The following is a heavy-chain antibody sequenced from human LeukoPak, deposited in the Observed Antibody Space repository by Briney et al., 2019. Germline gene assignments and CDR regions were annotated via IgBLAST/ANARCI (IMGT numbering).Heavy chain of an antibody. CDR1: GFTFSSYW. D-gene: IGHD3-22*01. V-gene: IGHV3-74*01. CDR3: ASYYYDSSGAI. Sequence: SGGSLRLSCAASGFTFSSYWMHWVRQAPGKGLVWVSRTNSDGSSTSYADSVKGRFTISRDNAKNTLYLQMNSLRAEDTAVYYCASYYYDSSGAIWGQGTMVTVSS. J-gene: IGHJ3*02. CDR2: TNSDGSST.